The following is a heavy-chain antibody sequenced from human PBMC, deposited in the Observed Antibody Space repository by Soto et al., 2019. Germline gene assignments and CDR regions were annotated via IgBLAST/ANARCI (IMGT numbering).Heavy chain of an antibody. CDR2: INPNSGGT. J-gene: IGHJ5*02. CDR1: GYTFTGYY. CDR3: ARDQEYYDFWSGSYGNWFDP. Sequence: GPPVKVTCKASGYTFTGYYMHWVRQAPGQGLEWMGWINPNSGGTNYAQKFQGRVTMTRDTSISTDYMELSRLRSDDTAVYYCARDQEYYDFWSGSYGNWFDPWGQGTLVTVSS. V-gene: IGHV1-2*02. D-gene: IGHD3-3*01.